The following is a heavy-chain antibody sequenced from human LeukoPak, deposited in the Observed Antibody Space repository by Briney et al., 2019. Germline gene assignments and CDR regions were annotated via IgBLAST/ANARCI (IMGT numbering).Heavy chain of an antibody. CDR2: ISSSGSTI. V-gene: IGHV3-48*03. CDR1: GFTFSSYE. CDR3: ARNIAVAGNDY. D-gene: IGHD6-19*01. Sequence: PGGSLRLSCAASGFTFSSYEMNWVRQAPGKGLEWVSYISSSGSTIYYADSVKGRFTISRDNAKNSLYLQMNSLRAEDTAVYYCARNIAVAGNDYWGQGTLVTVSS. J-gene: IGHJ4*02.